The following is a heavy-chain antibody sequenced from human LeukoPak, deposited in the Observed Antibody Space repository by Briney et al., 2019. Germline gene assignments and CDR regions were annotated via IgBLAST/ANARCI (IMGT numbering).Heavy chain of an antibody. Sequence: SETLSLTCAVYGGSISSSNWWSWVRQPPGKGLEWIGEIYHSGSTNYNPPLKSRVTISVDKSKNQFSLKLSSVTAADTAVYYCARGQWLSQSPTFVDYWGQGTLVTVSS. CDR1: GGSISSSNW. D-gene: IGHD6-19*01. V-gene: IGHV4-4*02. CDR3: ARGQWLSQSPTFVDY. CDR2: IYHSGST. J-gene: IGHJ4*02.